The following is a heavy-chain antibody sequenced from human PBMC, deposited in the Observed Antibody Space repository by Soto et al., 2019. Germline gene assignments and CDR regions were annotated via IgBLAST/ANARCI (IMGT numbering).Heavy chain of an antibody. D-gene: IGHD5-18*01. CDR3: ARHVVQSGYSYAMFDY. CDR2: IYSSGST. J-gene: IGHJ4*02. CDR1: GGSITSYY. Sequence: PSETRSLTCTVSGGSITSYYWSWIRQPPGKGLEWLGYIYSSGSTNYNPSLKSRVTISVDTSKNQFSLKLNSVTAADTAVYHCARHVVQSGYSYAMFDYWGQGSLVTVS. V-gene: IGHV4-59*08.